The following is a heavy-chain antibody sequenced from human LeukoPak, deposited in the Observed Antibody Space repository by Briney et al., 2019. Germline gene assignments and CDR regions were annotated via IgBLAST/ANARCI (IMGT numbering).Heavy chain of an antibody. CDR1: GGTFSDYA. J-gene: IGHJ6*04. CDR2: FIPVLGSA. Sequence: ASVKVSCKASGGTFSDYALNWVRQAPGQGLEWMGVFIPVLGSANSTQNFQDRVSITADISTSTVYMELSSLRSEDTAVYFCAGIPVFGVVLHQEPVWGKGTTVTVSS. D-gene: IGHD3-3*01. CDR3: AGIPVFGVVLHQEPV. V-gene: IGHV1-69*10.